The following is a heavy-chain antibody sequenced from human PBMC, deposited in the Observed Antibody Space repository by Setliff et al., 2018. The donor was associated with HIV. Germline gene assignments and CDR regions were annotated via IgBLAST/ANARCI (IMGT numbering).Heavy chain of an antibody. D-gene: IGHD6-13*01. V-gene: IGHV4-4*07. CDR1: GGSINSYY. J-gene: IGHJ4*02. CDR3: ARRMAAGTFDY. CDR2: IYSSGST. Sequence: SETLSLTCTVSGGSINSYYWSWIRQPAGKGLEWIGRIYSSGSTNYNPSLKSRVTMSVDTSKNQISLKLSSVTAADTAMYYRARRMAAGTFDYWGQGTLVTVSS.